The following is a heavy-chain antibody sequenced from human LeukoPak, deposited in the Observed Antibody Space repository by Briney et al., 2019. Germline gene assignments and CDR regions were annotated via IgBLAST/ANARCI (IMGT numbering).Heavy chain of an antibody. J-gene: IGHJ2*01. CDR2: ISWNSGSI. Sequence: GGSLRLSCAASGFTFDDYAMHWVRQAPGKGLEWVSGISWNSGSIGYADSVKGRFTISRDNAKNSLYLQMNSLRAEDTGLYYCAKGRMGGPDPGYFDLWGRGTLVTVSS. D-gene: IGHD1-14*01. CDR1: GFTFDDYA. V-gene: IGHV3-9*01. CDR3: AKGRMGGPDPGYFDL.